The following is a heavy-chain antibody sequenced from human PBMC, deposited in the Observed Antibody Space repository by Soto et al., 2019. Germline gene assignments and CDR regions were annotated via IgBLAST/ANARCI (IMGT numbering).Heavy chain of an antibody. D-gene: IGHD6-6*01. CDR2: IKQDGSEK. V-gene: IGHV3-7*01. J-gene: IGHJ3*02. CDR3: ARNLGRKEYSSSSGAFDI. Sequence: GGSLRLCCAACGFTFSSYWMSWVRQAPGKGLEWVANIKQDGSEKYYVDSVKGRFTISRDNAKNSLYLQMNSLRAEDTAVYYCARNLGRKEYSSSSGAFDIWGQGTMVTVSS. CDR1: GFTFSSYW.